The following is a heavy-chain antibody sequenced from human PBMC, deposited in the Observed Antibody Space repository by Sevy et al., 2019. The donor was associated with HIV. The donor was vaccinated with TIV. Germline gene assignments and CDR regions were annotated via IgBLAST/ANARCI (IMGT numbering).Heavy chain of an antibody. J-gene: IGHJ6*02. CDR1: GYTFTGYY. CDR3: ASVRVGYCSSTSCRSYYYYGMDV. D-gene: IGHD2-2*03. V-gene: IGHV1-2*02. CDR2: INPNSGGT. Sequence: ASVKVSCKASGYTFTGYYMHWVRQAPGQGLEWMGWINPNSGGTNYAQKFQGRVTMTRDTSISTAYMELSRLGSDDTVVYYCASVRVGYCSSTSCRSYYYYGMDVWGQGTTVTVSS.